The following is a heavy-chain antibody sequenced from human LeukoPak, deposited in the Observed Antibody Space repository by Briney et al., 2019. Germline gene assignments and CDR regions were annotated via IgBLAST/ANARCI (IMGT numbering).Heavy chain of an antibody. J-gene: IGHJ4*02. Sequence: GGSLRLSCAASGFTLSSYAMHWVRQAPGKGLEWVAVISYDGSNKYYADSVKGRFTISRDNSKNTLYLQMNSLRAEDTAVYYCARGDYYGSGSYSPDYWGQGTLVTVSS. D-gene: IGHD3-10*01. CDR2: ISYDGSNK. CDR3: ARGDYYGSGSYSPDY. V-gene: IGHV3-30-3*01. CDR1: GFTLSSYA.